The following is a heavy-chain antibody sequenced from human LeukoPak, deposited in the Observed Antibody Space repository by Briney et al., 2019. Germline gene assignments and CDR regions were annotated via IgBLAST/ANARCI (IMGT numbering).Heavy chain of an antibody. J-gene: IGHJ4*02. CDR3: ASGVYGDPFDY. V-gene: IGHV3-53*01. Sequence: GGSLRLSCAASGFTVSSNYMSWVRQAPGKGLEWVSVIYSGGSTYYADSVKGRFTISRDNSKNTLYLQMNSLRAEDTAVYYCASGVYGDPFDYWGQGTLVTVSS. D-gene: IGHD4-17*01. CDR1: GFTVSSNY. CDR2: IYSGGST.